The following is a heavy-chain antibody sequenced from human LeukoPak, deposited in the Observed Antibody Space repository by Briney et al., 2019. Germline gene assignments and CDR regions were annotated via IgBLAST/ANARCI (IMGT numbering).Heavy chain of an antibody. Sequence: SETLSLTCAVYGGSFSGYYWSWIRQPPGKGLEWIGEINHSGSTYYNPSLKSRVTISVDSSKNQFSLKLTSVTAADTAVYYCATLGEYYDSSGYYYNWGQGTLVTVSS. J-gene: IGHJ4*02. CDR2: INHSGST. V-gene: IGHV4-34*01. CDR1: GGSFSGYY. D-gene: IGHD3-22*01. CDR3: ATLGEYYDSSGYYYN.